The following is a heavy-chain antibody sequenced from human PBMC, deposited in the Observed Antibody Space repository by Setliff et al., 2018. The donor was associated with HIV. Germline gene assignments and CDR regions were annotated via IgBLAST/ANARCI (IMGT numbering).Heavy chain of an antibody. J-gene: IGHJ6*03. CDR2: IYYSGST. V-gene: IGHV4-59*01. CDR3: ARVGPKVTPFGVVNSYYYYMDV. CDR1: GGSISSYY. D-gene: IGHD3-3*01. Sequence: NPSETLSLTCTVSGGSISSYYWSWIRQPPGKGLEWIGYIYYSGSTNYNPSLKSRVTISVDTSRNQFSLKVTSVTAADTAVHYCARVGPKVTPFGVVNSYYYYMDVWGKGTTVTVSS.